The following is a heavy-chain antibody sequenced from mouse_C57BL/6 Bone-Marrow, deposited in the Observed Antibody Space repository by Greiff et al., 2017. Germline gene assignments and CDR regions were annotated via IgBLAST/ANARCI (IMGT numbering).Heavy chain of an antibody. CDR1: GYTFTSYW. D-gene: IGHD1-1*01. V-gene: IGHV1-64*01. CDR3: ARAVITTVEGY. J-gene: IGHJ2*01. Sequence: QVQLKQPGAELVKPGASVKLSCKASGYTFTSYWMHWVKQRPGQGLEWIGMIHPNSGSTNYNEKFKSKATLTVDKSSNTAYMQLSSLTSEASAVYTCARAVITTVEGYWGQGTALTVSS. CDR2: IHPNSGST.